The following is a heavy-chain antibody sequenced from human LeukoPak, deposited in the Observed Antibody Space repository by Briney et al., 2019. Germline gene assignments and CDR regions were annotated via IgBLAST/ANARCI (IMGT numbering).Heavy chain of an antibody. Sequence: SLRLSCSASGFTFDDYAMHWVRQAPGKGLGGVSGISWNSGSIGYADPVKGRFTISRDNAKNSLYLQMNSLRAEDTALYYCARFPPTVVKSPDFDYWGQGTLVTFSS. CDR2: ISWNSGSI. D-gene: IGHD4-23*01. V-gene: IGHV3-9*01. CDR1: GFTFDDYA. CDR3: ARFPPTVVKSPDFDY. J-gene: IGHJ4*02.